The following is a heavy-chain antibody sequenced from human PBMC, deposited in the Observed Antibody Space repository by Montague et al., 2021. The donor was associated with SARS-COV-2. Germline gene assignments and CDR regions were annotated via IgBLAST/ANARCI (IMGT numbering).Heavy chain of an antibody. D-gene: IGHD3-10*01. CDR1: GGSISGYY. CDR2: INNSGST. CDR3: ARGARQGYGFRLGSFDS. V-gene: IGHV4-34*01. J-gene: IGHJ4*02. Sequence: SETLSLTCAVYGGSISGYYWNWIRKPQGKGLERIGEINNSGSTNYNSYLKSQATMTVDTSKNQFSLKLSSVTAADTAVYYCARGARQGYGFRLGSFDSWGQGTLVTVSS.